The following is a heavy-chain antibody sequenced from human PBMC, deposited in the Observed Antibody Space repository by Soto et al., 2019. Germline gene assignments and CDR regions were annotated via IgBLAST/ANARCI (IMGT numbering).Heavy chain of an antibody. D-gene: IGHD3-10*01. V-gene: IGHV4-31*03. CDR3: ARGSITMVRGNYFDY. CDR2: IYYSGST. J-gene: IGHJ4*02. CDR1: GGSISSGGYY. Sequence: SETLSLTCTVSGGSISSGGYYWSWIRQHPGKGLEWIGYIYYSGSTYYNPSLKSRVTISVDTSKNQFSLKLSSVTAADTAVYYCARGSITMVRGNYFDYWGQGTLVTVSS.